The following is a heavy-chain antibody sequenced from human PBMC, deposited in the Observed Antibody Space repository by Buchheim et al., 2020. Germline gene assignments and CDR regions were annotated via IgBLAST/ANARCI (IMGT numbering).Heavy chain of an antibody. D-gene: IGHD3-22*01. CDR1: GYTFTSYG. J-gene: IGHJ4*02. CDR3: ARDRNYYDSNGLPY. CDR2: IIPIFGVA. Sequence: QVQLVQSGAEVKKPGASVKVSCKASGYTFTSYGISWVRQAPGQGLEWMGKIIPIFGVAKYAQRFRDRVTITADKSTSTAYMELSSLRSEDTAVYYCARDRNYYDSNGLPYWGQGTL. V-gene: IGHV1-69*04.